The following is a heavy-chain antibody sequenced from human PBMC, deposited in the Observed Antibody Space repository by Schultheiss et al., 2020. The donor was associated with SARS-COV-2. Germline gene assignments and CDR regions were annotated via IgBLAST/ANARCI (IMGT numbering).Heavy chain of an antibody. V-gene: IGHV4-61*05. D-gene: IGHD2-15*01. CDR3: ARGSNAGYCSGGSCYLYYYFGMDV. Sequence: SETLSLTCAVSGGSIRNTNYYWAWMRQTPGQGLEWIGQIYHNGNTNYNPSLRSRVTISVDTSNNQFSLKLSSVTAADTAVYYCARGSNAGYCSGGSCYLYYYFGMDVWGQGTTVTVSS. CDR1: GGSIRNTNYY. CDR2: IYHNGNT. J-gene: IGHJ6*02.